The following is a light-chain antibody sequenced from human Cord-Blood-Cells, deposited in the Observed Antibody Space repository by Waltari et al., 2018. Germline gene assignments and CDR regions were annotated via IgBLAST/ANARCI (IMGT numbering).Light chain of an antibody. CDR2: SNN. V-gene: IGLV1-44*01. CDR3: AAWDDSLNGWV. CDR1: SSNIGRNT. J-gene: IGLJ3*02. Sequence: QSVLTQPPSASGTPGQRVTISCSGSSSNIGRNTVNWYQQLPGTAPKLLIHSNNQRPSGVPDRFSGSKSGTSASLAISGLQSEDEADYYCAAWDDSLNGWVFGGGTKLTVL.